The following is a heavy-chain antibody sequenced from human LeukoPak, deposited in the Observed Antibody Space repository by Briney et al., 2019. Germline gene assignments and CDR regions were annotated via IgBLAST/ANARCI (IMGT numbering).Heavy chain of an antibody. CDR1: GGTFSSYA. CDR2: IIPIFGTA. V-gene: IGHV1-69*13. J-gene: IGHJ4*02. CDR3: ARAGIAAAGTLDY. D-gene: IGHD6-13*01. Sequence: SVKVSCKASGGTFSSYAISWVRQAPGQGFEWMGGIIPIFGTANYAQKFQGRVTITADESTSTAYMELSSLRSEDTAVYYCARAGIAAAGTLDYWGQGTLVTVSS.